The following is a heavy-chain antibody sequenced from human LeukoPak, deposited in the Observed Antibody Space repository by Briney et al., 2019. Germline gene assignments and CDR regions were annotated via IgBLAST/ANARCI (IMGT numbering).Heavy chain of an antibody. CDR2: ISGNNGNI. CDR3: ARVTGPGYYDSSGYYP. Sequence: ASVKVSCKTSGDTYSSYAISWVRQAPGQGLEWMGWISGNNGNINYAQKLQGRVTMTTDTSTSTAYMELRSLRSDDTAVYYCARVTGPGYYDSSGYYPWGQGTLVTVSS. J-gene: IGHJ5*02. CDR1: GDTYSSYA. V-gene: IGHV1-18*01. D-gene: IGHD3-22*01.